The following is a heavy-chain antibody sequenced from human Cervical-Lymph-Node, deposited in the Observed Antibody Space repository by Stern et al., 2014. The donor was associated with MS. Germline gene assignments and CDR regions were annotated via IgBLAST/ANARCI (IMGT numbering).Heavy chain of an antibody. D-gene: IGHD1-14*01. Sequence: EVPLVQSGAEVKKPGQSLKISCKVSTFIFNNYWIGWVRQKPGKGLEWMGIIYPSDSDTRYSPSFRGQVTLSADRSSTTASLQWSSLKASDTAIYYCVRTETPWDAFDLWGQGTLVSVSS. CDR3: VRTETPWDAFDL. J-gene: IGHJ3*01. CDR1: TFIFNNYW. V-gene: IGHV5-51*01. CDR2: IYPSDSDT.